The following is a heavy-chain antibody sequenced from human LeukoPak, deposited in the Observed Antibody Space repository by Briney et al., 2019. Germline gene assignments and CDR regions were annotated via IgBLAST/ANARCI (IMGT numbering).Heavy chain of an antibody. J-gene: IGHJ6*03. CDR1: GGSISSYY. CDR3: ARVPLTWVTNYYYYMDV. CDR2: IYYSGST. D-gene: IGHD4-17*01. Sequence: KSSETLSLTCTVSGGSISSYYWSWIRQPPGKGLEWIGYIYYSGSTNYNPSLKSRVTISVDTSKNQFSLKLSSVTAADTAVYYCARVPLTWVTNYYYYMDVWGKGTTVTVSS. V-gene: IGHV4-59*12.